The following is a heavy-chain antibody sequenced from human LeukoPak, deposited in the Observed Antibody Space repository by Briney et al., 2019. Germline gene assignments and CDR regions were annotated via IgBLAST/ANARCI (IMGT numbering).Heavy chain of an antibody. CDR2: ISWDGGST. CDR1: GFTFDDYA. V-gene: IGHV3-43D*03. D-gene: IGHD6-13*01. J-gene: IGHJ1*01. Sequence: GGSLRLSCAASGFTFDDYAMHWVRQAPGKGPEWVSLISWDGGSTYYADSVKGRFTISRDNSKNSLYLQMNSLRAEDTALYYCALPHLAAAGNSDAEYFQHWGQGTLVTVSS. CDR3: ALPHLAAAGNSDAEYFQH.